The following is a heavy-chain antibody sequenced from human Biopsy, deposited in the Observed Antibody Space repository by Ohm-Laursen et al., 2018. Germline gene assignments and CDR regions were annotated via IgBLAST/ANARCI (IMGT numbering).Heavy chain of an antibody. CDR3: ASKRLLAVAPGAFDI. V-gene: IGHV1-45*02. D-gene: IGHD2-15*01. J-gene: IGHJ3*02. Sequence: SVKVSCKASGYTFTYRYLHWVRQAPGQALEWMGWITPSNGDTNYAQKFQDRVTITRDSSMTTAYMELSSLRSEDTAMYYCASKRLLAVAPGAFDIWGLGTMVTVSS. CDR1: GYTFTYRY. CDR2: ITPSNGDT.